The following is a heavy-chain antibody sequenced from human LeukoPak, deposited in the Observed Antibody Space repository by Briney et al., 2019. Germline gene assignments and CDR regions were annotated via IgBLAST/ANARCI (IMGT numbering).Heavy chain of an antibody. J-gene: IGHJ4*02. CDR1: GGSISSSGYY. V-gene: IGHV4-39*01. CDR3: ASHYYGSGSYFKDY. CDR2: ISYSGST. D-gene: IGHD3-10*01. Sequence: SETLSLTSTVSGGSISSSGYYWGWIRQPPGKGLEWIGSISYSGSTYYNPSLKSRVTISVDTSKNQFSLKLTSVTAADTAVYYCASHYYGSGSYFKDYWGQGTLVTVSS.